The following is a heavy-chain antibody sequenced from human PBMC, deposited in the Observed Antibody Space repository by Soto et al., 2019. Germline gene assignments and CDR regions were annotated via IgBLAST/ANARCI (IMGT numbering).Heavy chain of an antibody. D-gene: IGHD3-22*01. J-gene: IGHJ5*02. CDR2: ISAYNGNT. V-gene: IGHV1-18*01. Sequence: GASVKVSCTASGYTFTIYGISWVRQAPGQGLEWMGWISAYNGNTNYAQKLQGRVTMTTDTSTSTAYMELRSLRSDDTAVYYCAREDYYDSSGYYYWFDPWGQGTLVTAPQ. CDR1: GYTFTIYG. CDR3: AREDYYDSSGYYYWFDP.